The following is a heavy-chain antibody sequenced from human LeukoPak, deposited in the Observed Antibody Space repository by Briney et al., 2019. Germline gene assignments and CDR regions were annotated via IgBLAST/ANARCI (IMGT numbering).Heavy chain of an antibody. J-gene: IGHJ4*02. CDR2: IYYRGNT. CDR1: GASISGSSFF. D-gene: IGHD1-14*01. V-gene: IGHV4-31*11. Sequence: PSETLSLTCAVSGASISGSSFFWSWIRQTPGMGLEWLAYIYYRGNTYYNPSLNSRGAISVDTSKNQFTLELSSVTAADTAMYYCARVTGSITYIDFWGQGILVTVSS. CDR3: ARVTGSITYIDF.